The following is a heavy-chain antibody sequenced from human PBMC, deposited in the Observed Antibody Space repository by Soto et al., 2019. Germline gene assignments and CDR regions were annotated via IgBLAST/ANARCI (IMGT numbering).Heavy chain of an antibody. CDR2: ISTYNGNT. CDR3: ARRGAYCSGGTCYHFDY. V-gene: IGHV1-18*04. J-gene: IGHJ4*02. D-gene: IGHD2-15*01. CDR1: GYTFTTYG. Sequence: ASVEVSCKASGYTFTTYGISWVRQAPGEGLEWMGWISTYNGNTNYEQKLQGRVTMTTDTLTSTAYMGLRSLRSDDTAVYYCARRGAYCSGGTCYHFDYWGQGTLVTVSS.